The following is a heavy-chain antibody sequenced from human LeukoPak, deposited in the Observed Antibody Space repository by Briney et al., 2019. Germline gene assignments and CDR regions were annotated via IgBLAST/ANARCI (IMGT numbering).Heavy chain of an antibody. CDR2: INHSGST. Sequence: PSETLSLTCAVYGGSFSGYYWSWIRQPPGKGLEWIGEINHSGSTNYNPSLKSRVTISVDTSKNQFSLKLSSVTAADTAVYYCARLGDSSGFLDAFDIWGQGTMVTVSS. D-gene: IGHD3-22*01. J-gene: IGHJ3*02. V-gene: IGHV4-34*01. CDR1: GGSFSGYY. CDR3: ARLGDSSGFLDAFDI.